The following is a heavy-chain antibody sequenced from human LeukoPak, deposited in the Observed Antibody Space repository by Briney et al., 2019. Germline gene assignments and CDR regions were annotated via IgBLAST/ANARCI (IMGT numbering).Heavy chain of an antibody. Sequence: SETLSLTCAVSGASISGSNYYWGWIRQPPGKGLEWIGDIYSSGSTYYNASLQSRVTISIDTSKNQFSLRLSSVTAADTAVYYCARDKYYYDSSGYYYFDYWGQGTLVTVSS. CDR1: GASISGSNYY. CDR3: ARDKYYYDSSGYYYFDY. D-gene: IGHD3-22*01. CDR2: IYSSGST. J-gene: IGHJ4*02. V-gene: IGHV4-39*07.